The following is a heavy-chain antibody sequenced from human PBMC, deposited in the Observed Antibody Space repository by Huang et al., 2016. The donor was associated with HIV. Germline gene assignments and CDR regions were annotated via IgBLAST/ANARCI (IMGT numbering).Heavy chain of an antibody. D-gene: IGHD4-17*01. CDR3: TTDRDYGDYVADAFDI. CDR1: GFTFRNAW. CDR2: IKSKTDCGTT. V-gene: IGHV3-15*01. J-gene: IGHJ3*02. Sequence: EVQLVESGGGLVKPGGSLRLSCAASGFTFRNAWMSWVRQASGKGLEWVGRIKSKTDCGTTDYAAPVKGRFTISRDYSKNTLYLQMNTLKTEDTAVYYCTTDRDYGDYVADAFDIWGQGTMVTVSS.